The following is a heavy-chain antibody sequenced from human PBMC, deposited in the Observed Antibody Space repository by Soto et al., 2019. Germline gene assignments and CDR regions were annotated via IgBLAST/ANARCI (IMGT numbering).Heavy chain of an antibody. V-gene: IGHV4-34*01. D-gene: IGHD1-26*01. Sequence: QVQLQQWGSGLLKPSETLSLTCAIYGGSFSDYYWHWIRQSPVKGLEWIGEIHLSGRVNFTPSLKSRTSLSMDTSRNQFFLTLRSVTAADTAVYFCARTPTRGASAWLDPWGRGHLVTVSS. J-gene: IGHJ5*02. CDR2: IHLSGRV. CDR1: GGSFSDYY. CDR3: ARTPTRGASAWLDP.